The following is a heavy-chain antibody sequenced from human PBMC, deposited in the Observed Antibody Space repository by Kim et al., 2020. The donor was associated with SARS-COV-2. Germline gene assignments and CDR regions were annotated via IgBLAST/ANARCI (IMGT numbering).Heavy chain of an antibody. V-gene: IGHV4-39*01. D-gene: IGHD3-3*01. CDR3: ASDVRNYDFWSGYYMDGNWFDP. CDR1: GGSISSSSYY. Sequence: SETLSLTCTVSGGSISSSSYYWGWIRQPPGKGLEWIGSIYYSGSTYYNPSLKSRVTISVDTSKNQFSLKLSSVTAADTAVYYCASDVRNYDFWSGYYMDGNWFDPWGQGTLVTVSS. CDR2: IYYSGST. J-gene: IGHJ5*02.